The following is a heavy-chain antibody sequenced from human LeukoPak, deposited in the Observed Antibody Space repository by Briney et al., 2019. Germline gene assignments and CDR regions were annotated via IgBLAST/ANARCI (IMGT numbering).Heavy chain of an antibody. D-gene: IGHD6-13*01. V-gene: IGHV4-30-4*08. CDR3: ARELSQYSSSSGAFYFDY. CDR1: GGSISSYY. Sequence: SETLSLTCTVSGGSISSYYWSWIRQPPGKGLEWIGYIYYSGSTYYNPSLKSRVTISIDTSKNQFSLKLNSVTAADTAVYYCARELSQYSSSSGAFYFDYWGQGTLVTVSS. CDR2: IYYSGST. J-gene: IGHJ4*02.